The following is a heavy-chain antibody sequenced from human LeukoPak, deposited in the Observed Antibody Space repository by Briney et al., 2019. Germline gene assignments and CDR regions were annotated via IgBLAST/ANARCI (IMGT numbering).Heavy chain of an antibody. CDR1: GESFNGYY. V-gene: IGHV4-34*01. Sequence: SETLSLTCAVYGESFNGYYWSRIRQPPGKGLEWIGEINHSGSTNYNPSLKSRVTISVDTSKNQFSLKLSSVTAADTAVYYCARWGNYWGQGTLVTVSS. CDR2: INHSGST. J-gene: IGHJ4*02. CDR3: ARWGNY. D-gene: IGHD3-16*01.